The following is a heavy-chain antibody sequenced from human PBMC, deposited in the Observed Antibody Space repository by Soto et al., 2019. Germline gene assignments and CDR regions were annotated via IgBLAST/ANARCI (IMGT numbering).Heavy chain of an antibody. CDR1: GYTFTSYY. CDR2: INPSGGST. CDR3: ARDRGHSSSWDYFDY. V-gene: IGHV1-46*01. J-gene: IGHJ4*02. D-gene: IGHD6-13*01. Sequence: GASLKVSCKASGYTFTSYYMHCVRHAPGQGLEWLGIINPSGGSTSYAQKFRGRVTMTRDTSTSTVYMELSSLRSEDTAVYYCARDRGHSSSWDYFDYWGLGTLVTVSS.